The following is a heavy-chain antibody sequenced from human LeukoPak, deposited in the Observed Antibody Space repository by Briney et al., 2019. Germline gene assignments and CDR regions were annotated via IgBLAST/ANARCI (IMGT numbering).Heavy chain of an antibody. J-gene: IGHJ4*02. CDR1: GXSFTSYW. CDR3: ARQSYGDYVSY. D-gene: IGHD4-17*01. Sequence: GESLKISSKGSGXSFTSYWISWVRQMPGKGLEWMGRIDPSDSYTNYSPSFQGHVTISADKSIRTAYLQWSSLKASDTAMYYCARQSYGDYVSYWGQGTLVTVSS. V-gene: IGHV5-10-1*01. CDR2: IDPSDSYT.